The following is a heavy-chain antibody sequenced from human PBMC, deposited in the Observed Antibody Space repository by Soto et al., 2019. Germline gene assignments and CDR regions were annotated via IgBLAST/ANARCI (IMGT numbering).Heavy chain of an antibody. CDR1: GYTFTSYD. CDR3: ARGDIVVVPAAIRRLYYFDY. V-gene: IGHV1-8*02. D-gene: IGHD2-2*01. Sequence: ASVKVSCKASGYTFTSYDINWVRQATGQGLEWMGWMNPNSGNTGYAQKFQGRVTMTRNTSISTAYMELSSLRSEDTAVYYCARGDIVVVPAAIRRLYYFDYWGQGTLVTVSS. J-gene: IGHJ4*02. CDR2: MNPNSGNT.